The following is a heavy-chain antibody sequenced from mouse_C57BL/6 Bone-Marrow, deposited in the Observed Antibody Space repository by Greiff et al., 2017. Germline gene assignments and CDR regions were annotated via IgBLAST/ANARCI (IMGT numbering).Heavy chain of an antibody. Sequence: DVQLQESGPGLVKPSQSLSLTCSVTGYSITSGYYWNWIRQFPGNKLEWMGYISYDGSNNYNPSLKNRISITRDTSKNQFFLKLNSVTTEDTATYYCARGGTTVVAFAYCGQGTLVTVSA. CDR1: GYSITSGYY. CDR2: ISYDGSN. CDR3: ARGGTTVVAFAY. J-gene: IGHJ3*01. D-gene: IGHD1-1*01. V-gene: IGHV3-6*01.